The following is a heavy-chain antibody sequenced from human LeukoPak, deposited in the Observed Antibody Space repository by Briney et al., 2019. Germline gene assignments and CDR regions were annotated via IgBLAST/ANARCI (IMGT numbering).Heavy chain of an antibody. CDR3: AKYFASGSYYKLPH. J-gene: IGHJ1*01. CDR2: ISGSGAYT. V-gene: IGHV3-23*02. D-gene: IGHD3-10*01. CDR1: GFSFSSYA. Sequence: GGSLSLFCAASGFSFSSYAMMWVRQAPGKGREWVSTISGSGAYTYYEASVKGRLTISRDNSTTTLYLQMNSLRAEDTAVYYCAKYFASGSYYKLPHWGQGTLVTVSS.